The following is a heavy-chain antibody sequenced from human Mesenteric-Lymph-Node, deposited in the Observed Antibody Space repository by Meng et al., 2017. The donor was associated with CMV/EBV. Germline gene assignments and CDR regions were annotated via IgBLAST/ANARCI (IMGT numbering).Heavy chain of an antibody. CDR3: ARDAERYGGT. CDR2: IYFTGVT. Sequence: SETLSLTCTVSGGSISGSPYYWGWFRQPPGKGLEWIGSIYFTGVTYYNASLKSRVTISVVTSKNQFSLKLNSVTAADTAVYFCARDAERYGGTWGQGRLVTVSS. D-gene: IGHD4-23*01. CDR1: GGSISGSPYY. V-gene: IGHV4-39*07. J-gene: IGHJ5*02.